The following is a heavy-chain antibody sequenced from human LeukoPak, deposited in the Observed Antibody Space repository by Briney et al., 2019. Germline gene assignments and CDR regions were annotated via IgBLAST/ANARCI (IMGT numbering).Heavy chain of an antibody. V-gene: IGHV3-23*01. J-gene: IGHJ6*03. Sequence: GGSLRLSCAASGFTFSGSAMHWVRQAPGKGLEWVSAISGSGGSTYYADSVKGRFTISRDNSKNTLYLQMNSLRAEDTAVYYCAKDGGEYYDILTGYYPRLYYMDVWGKGTTVTISS. CDR2: ISGSGGST. D-gene: IGHD3-9*01. CDR1: GFTFSGSA. CDR3: AKDGGEYYDILTGYYPRLYYMDV.